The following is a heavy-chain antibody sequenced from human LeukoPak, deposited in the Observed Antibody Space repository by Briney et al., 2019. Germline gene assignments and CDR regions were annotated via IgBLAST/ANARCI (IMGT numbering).Heavy chain of an antibody. Sequence: GGSLRLSCAASGFTFDDYAMRWVRQAPGKGLEWVSGISWRSDSVDYAESVKGRFTISRDNAKNSLYLQMNSLRADDTALYYCAKDWSYGGNSWKYFGSWGQGILVTVSS. V-gene: IGHV3-9*01. CDR3: AKDWSYGGNSWKYFGS. CDR1: GFTFDDYA. CDR2: ISWRSDSV. D-gene: IGHD4-23*01. J-gene: IGHJ4*02.